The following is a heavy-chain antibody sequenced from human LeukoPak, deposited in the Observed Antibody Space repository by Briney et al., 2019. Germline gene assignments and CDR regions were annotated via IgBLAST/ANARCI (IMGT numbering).Heavy chain of an antibody. Sequence: PGGSLRLSCAASGFTFSSYGMHWVRQAPGKGLEWVAFIRYDGSNKYYADSVKGRFTISRDNSKNTLYLQMNSLRAEDTAVYYCAKVVGAISLGADYWGQGTLVTVSS. CDR1: GFTFSSYG. CDR3: AKVVGAISLGADY. CDR2: IRYDGSNK. V-gene: IGHV3-30*02. D-gene: IGHD1-26*01. J-gene: IGHJ4*02.